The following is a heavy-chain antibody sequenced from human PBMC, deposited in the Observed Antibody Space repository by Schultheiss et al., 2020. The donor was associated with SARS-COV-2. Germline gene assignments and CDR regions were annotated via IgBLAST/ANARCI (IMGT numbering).Heavy chain of an antibody. CDR2: ISNSGSTI. CDR1: GFTFSAYS. J-gene: IGHJ3*02. CDR3: ARWADYYGSGTSAFDI. Sequence: GESLKISCAASGFTFSAYSMTWIRQAPGKGLEWVSHISNSGSTIYYADSVKGRFTVSRDNSKNTLYLQMNSLRAEDTAVYYCARWADYYGSGTSAFDIWGQGTMVTVSS. D-gene: IGHD3-10*01. V-gene: IGHV3-11*04.